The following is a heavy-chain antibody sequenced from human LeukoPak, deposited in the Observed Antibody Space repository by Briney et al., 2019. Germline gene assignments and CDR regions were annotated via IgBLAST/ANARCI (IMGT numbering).Heavy chain of an antibody. CDR1: GGSFSGYY. V-gene: IGHV4-34*01. CDR3: ASIPYYYDSSGYYYPGCFDY. D-gene: IGHD3-22*01. CDR2: IYYSGST. Sequence: SETLSLTCAAYGGSFSGYYWSWIRQPPGKGLEWIGSIYYSGSTYYNPSLKSRVTISVDTSKNQFSLKLSSVTAADTAVYYCASIPYYYDSSGYYYPGCFDYWGQGTLVTVSS. J-gene: IGHJ4*02.